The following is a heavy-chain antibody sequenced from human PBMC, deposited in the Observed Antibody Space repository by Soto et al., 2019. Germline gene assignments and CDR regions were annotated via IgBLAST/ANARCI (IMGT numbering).Heavy chain of an antibody. D-gene: IGHD1-26*01. CDR1: GYDFPNYW. V-gene: IGHV5-51*01. CDR2: VYPADPEV. Sequence: GESLKISCLGSGYDFPNYWIAWVRQMPGRGPEWLSIVYPADPEVSYNPSFQDRVTISADASAAFLQWSSLTDSDTGMYFCARQKSGSRGYWDFWGQGTMVTVSS. CDR3: ARQKSGSRGYWDF. J-gene: IGHJ3*01.